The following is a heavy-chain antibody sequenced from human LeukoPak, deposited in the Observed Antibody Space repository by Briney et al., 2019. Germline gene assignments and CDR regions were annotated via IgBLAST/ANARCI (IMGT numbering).Heavy chain of an antibody. CDR3: ASADGAKGDAFDI. CDR1: GGSISSHY. D-gene: IGHD4-17*01. Sequence: SETLSLTCTVSGGSISSHYWSWIRQPPGKGLEWIGNIYYSGSTNYNPSLKSRVTISVDTSKNQFSLKLSSVTAADTAVYYCASADGAKGDAFDIWGQGTMVTVSS. V-gene: IGHV4-59*11. J-gene: IGHJ3*02. CDR2: IYYSGST.